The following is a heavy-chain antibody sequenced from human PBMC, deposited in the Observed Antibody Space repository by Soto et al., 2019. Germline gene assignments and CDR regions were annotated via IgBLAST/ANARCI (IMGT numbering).Heavy chain of an antibody. J-gene: IGHJ5*01. V-gene: IGHV3-23*01. CDR3: AKDRGRCSDWFDS. Sequence: EVQLLESGGGLVQPGGSLRLSCAASGFTFSSYAMSWVRQAPGKGLEWVSAISGSGGSTFYADSVKGRFTISRDTSKNTLFLQMSRLRAEEPAVYYCAKDRGRCSDWFDSWGQGTLVTVSS. CDR1: GFTFSSYA. D-gene: IGHD3-16*01. CDR2: ISGSGGST.